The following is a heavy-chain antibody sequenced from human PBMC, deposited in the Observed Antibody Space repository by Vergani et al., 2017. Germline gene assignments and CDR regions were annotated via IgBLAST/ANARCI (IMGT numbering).Heavy chain of an antibody. J-gene: IGHJ6*02. V-gene: IGHV1-69*18. CDR1: GGTFSSYA. Sequence: QVQLVQSGAEVKKPGSSVKVSCKASGGTFSSYAISWVRQAPGQGLEWMGRIIPIFGTANYAQKFQGRVTITADESTSTAYMELSSLRSEDTAVYYCARVDYGDYEHYYYGMDVWGQGTTVTVSS. D-gene: IGHD4-17*01. CDR2: IIPIFGTA. CDR3: ARVDYGDYEHYYYGMDV.